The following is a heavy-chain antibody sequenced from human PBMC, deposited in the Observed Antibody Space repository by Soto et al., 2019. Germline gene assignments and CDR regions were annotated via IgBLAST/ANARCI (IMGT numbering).Heavy chain of an antibody. V-gene: IGHV1-69*01. CDR1: GGSVNNYV. CDR3: ARGGSELPS. Sequence: QVQLVQSGAEVKKPGSSVKVSCKASGGSVNNYVISWGRQAPGQGLEWMGGIIPSFGTTNYAQKFQGRVTITADESTSTAYMELNNLRSEDTAVPYCARGGSELPSWGQGTLVTVSS. J-gene: IGHJ5*02. CDR2: IIPSFGTT. D-gene: IGHD1-26*01.